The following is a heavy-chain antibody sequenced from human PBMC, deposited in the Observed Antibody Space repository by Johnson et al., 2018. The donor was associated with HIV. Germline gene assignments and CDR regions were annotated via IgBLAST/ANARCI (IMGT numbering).Heavy chain of an antibody. D-gene: IGHD3-3*01. J-gene: IGHJ3*02. V-gene: IGHV3-20*04. Sequence: VQLVESGGGVVRPGGSLRLSCAAAGFTFDDYGMSWVRQAPGKGLEWVSTINWNGARTGYVDSMKGRFTISRDNAKNSLYLQMNSLRAEDTALYYCARDRGGPERNYDFWSGYYGGDAFDIWGQGTMVTVSS. CDR3: ARDRGGPERNYDFWSGYYGGDAFDI. CDR1: GFTFDDYG. CDR2: INWNGART.